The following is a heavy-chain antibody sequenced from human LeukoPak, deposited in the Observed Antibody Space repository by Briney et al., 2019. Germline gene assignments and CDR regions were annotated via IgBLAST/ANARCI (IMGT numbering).Heavy chain of an antibody. CDR3: AKDSHYDILTRPFDY. D-gene: IGHD3-9*01. J-gene: IGHJ4*02. V-gene: IGHV3-23*01. CDR1: GFTFSSYA. CDR2: ISGSGGST. Sequence: GGSLGLSCAASGFTFSSYAMSWVRHAPGKGLEWVSAISGSGGSTYYADSVKGRFTISRDNSKNTLYLQMNSLRAEDTAVYYCAKDSHYDILTRPFDYWGQGTLVTVSS.